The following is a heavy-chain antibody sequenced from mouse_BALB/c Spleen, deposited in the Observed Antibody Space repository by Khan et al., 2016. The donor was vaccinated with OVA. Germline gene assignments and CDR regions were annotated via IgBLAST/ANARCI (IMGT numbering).Heavy chain of an antibody. J-gene: IGHJ4*01. Sequence: VQLKESGPGLVAPSQSLSITCTVSGFSLSNYGVNWVRQPPGKGLEWLGIIWAGGSTNYNSALMSKLSIRKDNAKSQVFLKMNSLQTDDTAMYYCAIETAYYGNYEAMDYWGQGTSVTVSS. CDR1: GFSLSNYG. D-gene: IGHD2-10*01. CDR3: AIETAYYGNYEAMDY. V-gene: IGHV2-9*02. CDR2: IWAGGST.